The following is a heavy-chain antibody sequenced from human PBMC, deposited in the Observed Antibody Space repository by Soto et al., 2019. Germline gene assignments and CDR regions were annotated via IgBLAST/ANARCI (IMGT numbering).Heavy chain of an antibody. CDR3: AREPPYDSSGLWYYGMDV. V-gene: IGHV1-2*02. Sequence: ASVKVSCKASGYTFTAYSIHWVRQAPGQGLEWMGWIDPNSGGTNYAQKFQGRVTMTRDTSISTAYMELSRLRSDDTAVYYCAREPPYDSSGLWYYGMDVWGQGTTVTVSS. D-gene: IGHD3-22*01. CDR1: GYTFTAYS. J-gene: IGHJ6*02. CDR2: IDPNSGGT.